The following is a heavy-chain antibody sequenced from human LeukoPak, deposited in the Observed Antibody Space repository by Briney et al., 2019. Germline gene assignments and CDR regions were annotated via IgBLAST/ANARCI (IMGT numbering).Heavy chain of an antibody. V-gene: IGHV3-21*04. CDR2: ISSSSSYI. CDR1: GFTFSSYS. CDR3: ARDPPGYSSSWYGAFDS. J-gene: IGHJ4*02. D-gene: IGHD6-13*01. Sequence: PGGSLRLSCAASGFTFSSYSMNWVRQAPGKGLEWVSSISSSSSYIYYADSVKGRFTISRDNAKNSLYLQMNSLRAEDTAVYYCARDPPGYSSSWYGAFDSWGQGTLVTVSS.